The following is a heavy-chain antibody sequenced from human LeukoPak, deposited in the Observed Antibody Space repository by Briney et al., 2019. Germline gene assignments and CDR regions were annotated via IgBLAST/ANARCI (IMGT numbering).Heavy chain of an antibody. V-gene: IGHV3-53*01. CDR2: TYTGGDT. D-gene: IGHD2-15*01. CDR3: ARVRRSDCSGGSCYSKVDY. Sequence: PGGSLRLSCAASGFIVSSNYMSWVRQAPGKGLEWVSITYTGGDTYYADSVKGRFTISRDNAKNTLYLQMNSLRAEDTAVYYCARVRRSDCSGGSCYSKVDYWGQGTLVTVSS. CDR1: GFIVSSNY. J-gene: IGHJ4*02.